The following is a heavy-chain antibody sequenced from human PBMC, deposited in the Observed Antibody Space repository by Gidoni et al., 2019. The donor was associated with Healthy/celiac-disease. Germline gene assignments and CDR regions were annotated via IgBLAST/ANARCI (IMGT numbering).Heavy chain of an antibody. CDR1: GFTFISYA. CDR3: AKVHSPTTMVRGGDYYYGMDV. Sequence: EVQLLESGVGLVQPGGSLRLSCAASGFTFISYAMIWVRQAPGKGLEWVSAISGSGGSTYYADSVKGRFTISRDNSKNTLYLQMNSLRAEDTAVYYCAKVHSPTTMVRGGDYYYGMDVWGQGTTVTVSS. D-gene: IGHD3-10*01. CDR2: ISGSGGST. V-gene: IGHV3-23*01. J-gene: IGHJ6*02.